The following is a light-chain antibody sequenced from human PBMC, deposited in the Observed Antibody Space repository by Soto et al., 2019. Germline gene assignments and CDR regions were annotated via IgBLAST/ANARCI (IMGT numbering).Light chain of an antibody. CDR1: QTVSNS. V-gene: IGKV3-11*01. J-gene: IGKJ4*01. CDR2: DAS. Sequence: EIVLTQSPDTLSLSLGDRATLSCMASQTVSNSLAWHQQKPGQSPRLLIHDASMRATGVPARFSGSGYGADFTHTISTLEPDDFAVYYCQQRSGWPITFGGGTKVEIK. CDR3: QQRSGWPIT.